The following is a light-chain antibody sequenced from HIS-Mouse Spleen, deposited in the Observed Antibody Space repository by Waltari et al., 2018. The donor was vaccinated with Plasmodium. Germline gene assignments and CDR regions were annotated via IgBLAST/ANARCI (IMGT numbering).Light chain of an antibody. Sequence: SYELTQPPSVSVSPGQTASITCSGDKLGYKYACWYQQKPGQSPVLVIYQDSKRPSGIPERFSGSNSGSTATLTISGTRAMDEADYYCQAWDSSTVVFGGGTKLTVL. CDR3: QAWDSSTVV. V-gene: IGLV3-1*01. CDR1: KLGYKY. CDR2: QDS. J-gene: IGLJ2*01.